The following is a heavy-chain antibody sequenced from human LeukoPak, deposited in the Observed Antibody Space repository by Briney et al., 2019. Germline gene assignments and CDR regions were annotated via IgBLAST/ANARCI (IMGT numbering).Heavy chain of an antibody. V-gene: IGHV4-59*01. CDR1: GGSISNYY. CDR2: IYYSGST. CDR3: VRDSSGWYRWFDP. Sequence: SETLSLTCTVSGGSISNYYWSWIRQPPGKGLEWIGYIYYSGSTNYNPSLKSRVTISVDTSKNQFSLKLSSVTAADTAVYYCVRDSSGWYRWFDPWGQGTLVTVSS. D-gene: IGHD6-19*01. J-gene: IGHJ5*02.